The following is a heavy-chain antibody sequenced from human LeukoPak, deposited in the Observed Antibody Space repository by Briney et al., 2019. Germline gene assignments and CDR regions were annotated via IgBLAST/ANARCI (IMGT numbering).Heavy chain of an antibody. D-gene: IGHD2-2*02. CDR3: ARGAVYSTAWYNWFDP. J-gene: IGHJ5*02. CDR1: GFTFSGYA. Sequence: GRSLRLSCAASGFTFSGYAMHWVRQAPGKGLEWVAVISFDGKNKYHADSVKGRFTISRDNSKDTLSLEMNSLRAEDTAVYYCARGAVYSTAWYNWFDPWGQGTLVTVFS. V-gene: IGHV3-30*04. CDR2: ISFDGKNK.